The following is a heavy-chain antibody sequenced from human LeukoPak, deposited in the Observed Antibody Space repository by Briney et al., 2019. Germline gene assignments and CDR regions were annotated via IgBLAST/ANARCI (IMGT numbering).Heavy chain of an antibody. V-gene: IGHV4-59*01. J-gene: IGHJ3*02. CDR1: GGSISSYY. CDR3: ARSGAAAGTNAFDI. CDR2: IYYSGST. Sequence: KTSETLSLTCTVSGGSISSYYWSWIRQPPGKGLEWIGYIYYSGSTNYNPSLKSRVTISVDTSKNQFSLKLSSVTAADTAVYYCARSGAAAGTNAFDIWGQGTMVTVSS. D-gene: IGHD6-13*01.